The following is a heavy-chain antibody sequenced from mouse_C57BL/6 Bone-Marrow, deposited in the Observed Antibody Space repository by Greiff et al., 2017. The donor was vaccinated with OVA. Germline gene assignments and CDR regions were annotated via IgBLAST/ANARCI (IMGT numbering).Heavy chain of an antibody. V-gene: IGHV10-1*01. J-gene: IGHJ2*01. CDR1: GFSFNTYA. CDR3: VRRGDYDAFDY. Sequence: EVQLVESGGGLVQPKGSLKLSCAASGFSFNTYAMNWVRQAPGKGLEWVARIRSKSNNYATYYADSVKDRFTISRDDSESMLYLQMNNLKTEDTAMYYCVRRGDYDAFDYWGQGTTLTVSS. CDR2: IRSKSNNYAT. D-gene: IGHD2-4*01.